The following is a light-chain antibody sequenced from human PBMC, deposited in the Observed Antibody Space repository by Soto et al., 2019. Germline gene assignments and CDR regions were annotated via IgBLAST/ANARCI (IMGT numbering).Light chain of an antibody. CDR1: QSVNSN. J-gene: IGKJ4*01. CDR2: DAS. V-gene: IGKV3-15*01. Sequence: EIVMTQSPATLSVSPGERATLSCRASQSVNSNLAWYRQKPGQAPRLLISDASTRATGVPARFSGSGSGTDFTLTSSSLQSEDSGIYYCQQYNFWPPLTFGGGTKVQIK. CDR3: QQYNFWPPLT.